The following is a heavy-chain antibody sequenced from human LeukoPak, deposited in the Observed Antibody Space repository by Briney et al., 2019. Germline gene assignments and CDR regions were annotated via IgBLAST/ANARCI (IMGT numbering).Heavy chain of an antibody. D-gene: IGHD3-10*01. CDR2: IYYSGST. CDR1: GGSISSYY. CDR3: ARGARTWVYYGSGSYYDY. Sequence: SETLSLTCTVSGGSISSYYWSWIRQPPGKGLEWIGYIYYSGSTNYNPSLKSRVTISVDTSKNQFSLKLSSVTAADTAVYYCARGARTWVYYGSGSYYDYWGQGTLVTVSS. J-gene: IGHJ4*02. V-gene: IGHV4-59*01.